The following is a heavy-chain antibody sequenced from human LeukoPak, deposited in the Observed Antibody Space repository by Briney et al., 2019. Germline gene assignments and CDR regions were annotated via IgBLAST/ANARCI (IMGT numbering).Heavy chain of an antibody. J-gene: IGHJ6*02. Sequence: GGSLRLSCAASGFTFSSYSMNWVRQAPGKGLEWVSSISSSSSYIYYADSVKGRFTISRDNAKNTLYLQMNSLRAEDTAVYYCARSTDSWTNYYGMDVWGQGTTVTVSS. D-gene: IGHD3/OR15-3a*01. V-gene: IGHV3-21*01. CDR1: GFTFSSYS. CDR3: ARSTDSWTNYYGMDV. CDR2: ISSSSSYI.